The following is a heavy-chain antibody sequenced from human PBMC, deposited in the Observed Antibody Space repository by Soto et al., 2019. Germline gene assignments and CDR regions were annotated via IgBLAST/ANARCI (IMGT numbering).Heavy chain of an antibody. D-gene: IGHD1-7*01. CDR2: ISYDGSNK. CDR1: GFTFSSYA. V-gene: IGHV3-30-3*01. Sequence: QVQLVESGGGVVQPGRSLRLSCAASGFTFSSYAMHWVRQAPGKGLEWVAVISYDGSNKYYADSVKGRFTISRDNSKNTLYLQMNSLRAEDTAVYYCARDFEVGDWNSGRDYWGQGTLVTVSS. CDR3: ARDFEVGDWNSGRDY. J-gene: IGHJ4*02.